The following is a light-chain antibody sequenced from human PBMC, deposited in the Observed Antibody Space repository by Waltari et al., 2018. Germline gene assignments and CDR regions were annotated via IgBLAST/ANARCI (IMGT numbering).Light chain of an antibody. CDR3: QQYYNSPLT. CDR2: WAS. CDR1: QSVLYSSNNKNY. Sequence: DIVMTQSPDSLAVSLGERATINCKSSQSVLYSSNNKNYLTWYRQKQGQPPKVLIYWASTRESGVPDRFTGSGSGTDFTLTISSLQAEDVAVYYCQQYYNSPLTFGGGTKVEIK. J-gene: IGKJ4*01. V-gene: IGKV4-1*01.